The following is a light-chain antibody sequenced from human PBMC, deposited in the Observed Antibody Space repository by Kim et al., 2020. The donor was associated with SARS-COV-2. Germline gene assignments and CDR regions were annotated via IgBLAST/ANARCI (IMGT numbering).Light chain of an antibody. Sequence: SALTQPASVSGSPGQLITISCTGSSSDVGGYKHVSWYQQHPGKAPKAIIYEVSNRPSGPSNRFSASKSGNTASLTISGLQAEDEADYYCSSYTSSSTLVFGGGTKVTVL. CDR3: SSYTSSSTLV. CDR1: SSDVGGYKH. V-gene: IGLV2-14*01. CDR2: EVS. J-gene: IGLJ3*02.